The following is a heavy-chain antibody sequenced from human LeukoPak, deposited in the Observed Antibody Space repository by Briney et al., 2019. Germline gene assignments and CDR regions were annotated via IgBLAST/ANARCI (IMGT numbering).Heavy chain of an antibody. CDR3: ARGPEPPSYCSSTSCAGAWPTHHY. Sequence: GSSVKVSCKASGGTFSSYAISWVRQAPGQGLEWMGGVIPIFGTANYAQKFQGRVTITADESTCTAYMELSSLRSEDTAVYYCARGPEPPSYCSSTSCAGAWPTHHYWGQGTLVTVSS. V-gene: IGHV1-69*01. CDR1: GGTFSSYA. D-gene: IGHD2-2*01. J-gene: IGHJ4*02. CDR2: VIPIFGTA.